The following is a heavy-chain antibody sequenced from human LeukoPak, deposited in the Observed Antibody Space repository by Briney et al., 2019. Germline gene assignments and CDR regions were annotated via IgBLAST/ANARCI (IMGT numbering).Heavy chain of an antibody. Sequence: PGGSLRLSCAASGFTFSSYGMHWVRQAPGKGLEWVSAISGSGGSTYYADSVKGRFTISRDNSKNTLYLQMNSLRAEDTAVYYCAKGDFYGDYSYDYWGQGTLVTVSS. CDR1: GFTFSSYG. J-gene: IGHJ4*02. V-gene: IGHV3-23*01. CDR2: ISGSGGST. CDR3: AKGDFYGDYSYDY. D-gene: IGHD4-17*01.